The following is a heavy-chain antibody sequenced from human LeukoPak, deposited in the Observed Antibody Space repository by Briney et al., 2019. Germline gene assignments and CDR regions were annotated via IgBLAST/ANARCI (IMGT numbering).Heavy chain of an antibody. CDR1: GFTFDDYA. J-gene: IGHJ4*02. CDR2: ISWNSGSI. V-gene: IGHV3-9*01. Sequence: GMSLRLSCAASGFTFDDYAMHWVRQAPGKGLEWVSGISWNSGSIGYADSVKGRFTISRDNAKNSLYLQMNSLRAEDTALYYCAKDTRGYSYGPPDYWGQGTLVTVSS. CDR3: AKDTRGYSYGPPDY. D-gene: IGHD5-18*01.